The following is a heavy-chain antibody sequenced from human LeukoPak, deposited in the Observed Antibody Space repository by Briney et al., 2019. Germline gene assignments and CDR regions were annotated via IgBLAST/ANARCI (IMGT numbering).Heavy chain of an antibody. D-gene: IGHD1-1*01. CDR2: IYPGDSDT. CDR3: ARRFGRTTDY. CDR1: GYTFTNYW. Sequence: GESLKISCKGSGYTFTNYWIAWVRQMPGKGLEWMGTIYPGDSDTRYSSSFQGQATISADKSISTAYLQWSSLKASDTAMYYCARRFGRTTDYWGQGTLVTVSS. J-gene: IGHJ4*02. V-gene: IGHV5-51*01.